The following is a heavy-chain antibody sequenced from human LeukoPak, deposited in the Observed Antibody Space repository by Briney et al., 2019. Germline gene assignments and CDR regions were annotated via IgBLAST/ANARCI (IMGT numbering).Heavy chain of an antibody. Sequence: GGSLRLSCAASGFTFSSYGMSWVRQAPGKGLEWVSTISGSGDYTYYADSVKGRFTVSRDNTKNTLYLQMNSLTAEDTAVYYCAKVAYGSGTYGAFDCWGQGTLVTVSS. CDR1: GFTFSSYG. V-gene: IGHV3-23*01. J-gene: IGHJ4*02. CDR3: AKVAYGSGTYGAFDC. CDR2: ISGSGDYT. D-gene: IGHD3-10*01.